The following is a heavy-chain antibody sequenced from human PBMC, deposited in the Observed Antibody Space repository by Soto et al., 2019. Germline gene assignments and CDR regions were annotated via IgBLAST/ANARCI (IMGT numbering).Heavy chain of an antibody. D-gene: IGHD3-10*01. CDR2: IKWDASEK. V-gene: IGHV3-7*01. CDR1: GFTFGSYC. J-gene: IGHJ4*01. CDR3: ARESGEGSGTCVTHYHDY. Sequence: GGSLRLSCSASGFTFGSYCMSWVRHAPWKGLEWLATIKWDASEKKYVDSVKGRFTMSRDNAKNSLYLQMDSLRAEDTAVYYCARESGEGSGTCVTHYHDYWGHGT.